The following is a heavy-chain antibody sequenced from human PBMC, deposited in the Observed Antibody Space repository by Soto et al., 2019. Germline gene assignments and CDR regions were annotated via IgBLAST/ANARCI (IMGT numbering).Heavy chain of an antibody. CDR2: SRNRGNNYVT. D-gene: IGHD5-18*01. V-gene: IGHV3-72*01. CDR3: VTYFGYTSGL. J-gene: IGHJ4*02. CDR1: GFTLSDHY. Sequence: GGSLRLSCEGSGFTLSDHYMGWVRQAPGKGLEWVGRSRNRGNNYVTEYAASVKGRFTISRDDSKNSVHLQMNSLKTEDTARYHCVTYFGYTSGLWGQGTLVTVSS.